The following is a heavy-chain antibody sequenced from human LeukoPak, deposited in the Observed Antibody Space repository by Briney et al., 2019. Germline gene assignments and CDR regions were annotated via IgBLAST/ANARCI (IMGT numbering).Heavy chain of an antibody. CDR1: GLTISNYY. V-gene: IGHV3-53*04. J-gene: IGHJ4*02. CDR2: IYTGGNT. Sequence: GGSLRLSCAASGLTISNYYMSWVRQAPGKGLEWVSVIYTGGNTYYTDAVKGRFTISRHNSKNTLYLQMNNLRAEDTAVYYCARGGPATTIDYWGRGTLVTVSS. D-gene: IGHD1-1*01. CDR3: ARGGPATTIDY.